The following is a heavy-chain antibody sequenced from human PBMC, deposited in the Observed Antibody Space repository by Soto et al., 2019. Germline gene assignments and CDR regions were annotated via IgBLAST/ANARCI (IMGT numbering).Heavy chain of an antibody. V-gene: IGHV3-23*01. CDR2: ISTTGSGT. CDR1: GFTFSTYA. D-gene: IGHD2-2*01. J-gene: IGHJ4*02. Sequence: GGSLRLSCAASGFTFSTYAMSWARQAPEKGLEWVSSISTTGSGTYYTDSVKGRFTISRDNSKSTLYLQMNSLRAEDTDVYYCARDSTTYYYWRQGTPVPVSS. CDR3: ARDSTTYYY.